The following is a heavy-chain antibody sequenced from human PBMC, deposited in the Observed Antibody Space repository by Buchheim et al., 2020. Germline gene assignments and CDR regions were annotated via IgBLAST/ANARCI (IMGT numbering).Heavy chain of an antibody. J-gene: IGHJ6*01. CDR2: INHSGST. CDR3: AILRITMVRGVIRRPGMDV. Sequence: QVQLQQWGAGLLKPSETLSLTCAVYGGSFSGCYWSWIRQPPGKGLEWIGEINHSGSTNYNPSLKSRVTISVDTSKNQFSLKLSSVTAADTAVYYCAILRITMVRGVIRRPGMDVWGQGTT. CDR1: GGSFSGCY. V-gene: IGHV4-34*01. D-gene: IGHD3-10*01.